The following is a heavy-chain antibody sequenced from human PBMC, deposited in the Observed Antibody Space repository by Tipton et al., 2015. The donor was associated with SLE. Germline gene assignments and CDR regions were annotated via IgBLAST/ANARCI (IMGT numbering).Heavy chain of an antibody. Sequence: TLSLTCTVPGGSISSGSYYWSWIRQPAGKGLEWIGHIYTSGSTNYNPSLKSRVTISVDTSKNQFSLKLSSVTAADTAVYYCATQPGTAVAGEYWGQGTLVTVSS. CDR2: IYTSGST. J-gene: IGHJ4*02. CDR3: ATQPGTAVAGEY. D-gene: IGHD6-19*01. V-gene: IGHV4-61*09. CDR1: GGSISSGSYY.